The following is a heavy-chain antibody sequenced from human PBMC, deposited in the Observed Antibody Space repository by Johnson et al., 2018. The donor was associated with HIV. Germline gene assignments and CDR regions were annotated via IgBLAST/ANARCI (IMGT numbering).Heavy chain of an antibody. CDR1: GFTFDDYG. CDR2: IGTAGDT. CDR3: AKGSYYYASGSYYNGKAFDI. D-gene: IGHD3-10*01. Sequence: VQLVESGGGVVRPGGSLRLSCAASGFTFDDYGMSWVRQAPGKGLEWVSAIGTAGDTYYPGSVKGRFTISRDNSKNTLYLQMNSLRAEDTAVYYCAKGSYYYASGSYYNGKAFDIWGQGTMVTVSS. V-gene: IGHV3-23*04. J-gene: IGHJ3*02.